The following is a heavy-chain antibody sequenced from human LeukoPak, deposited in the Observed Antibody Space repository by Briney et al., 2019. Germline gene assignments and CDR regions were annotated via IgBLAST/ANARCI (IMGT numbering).Heavy chain of an antibody. J-gene: IGHJ4*02. CDR2: IYYSGST. CDR1: GGSISSYY. Sequence: SETLFLTCTVSGGSISSYYWSWIRQPPGKGLEWIGYIYYSGSTNYNPSLKSRVTISVDTSKNQFSLKLSSVTAADTAVYYCASSYSSGWYPSHFDYWGQGTLVTVSS. D-gene: IGHD6-19*01. CDR3: ASSYSSGWYPSHFDY. V-gene: IGHV4-59*01.